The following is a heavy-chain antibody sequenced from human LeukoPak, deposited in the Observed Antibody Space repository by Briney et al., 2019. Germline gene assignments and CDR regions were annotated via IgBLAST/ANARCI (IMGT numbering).Heavy chain of an antibody. CDR2: IYYSGST. Sequence: SETLSLTCTVSGGSISSYYWSWIRQPPGKGLEWIGYIYYSGSTNYNPSLKSRVTISVDTSKNQFSLKLSSVTAADTAVYYCARSTYYYDSSGYYDAFYFDYWGQGTLVTVSS. J-gene: IGHJ4*02. D-gene: IGHD3-22*01. V-gene: IGHV4-59*01. CDR1: GGSISSYY. CDR3: ARSTYYYDSSGYYDAFYFDY.